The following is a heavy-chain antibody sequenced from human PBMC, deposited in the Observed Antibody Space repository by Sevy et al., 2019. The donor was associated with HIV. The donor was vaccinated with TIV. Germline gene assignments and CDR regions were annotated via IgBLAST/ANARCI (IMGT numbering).Heavy chain of an antibody. CDR2: INHSGST. Sequence: AETLSLTCAVYGGSFSGYYWSWIRQPPGKGLERIGEINHSGSTNYNPSLKSRVTIPVDASKNQFSLKLSSVTAADTAVYYCARGSVLPAAIGYYYYGMDVWGQGTTVTVSS. CDR3: ARGSVLPAAIGYYYYGMDV. D-gene: IGHD2-2*01. V-gene: IGHV4-34*01. J-gene: IGHJ6*02. CDR1: GGSFSGYY.